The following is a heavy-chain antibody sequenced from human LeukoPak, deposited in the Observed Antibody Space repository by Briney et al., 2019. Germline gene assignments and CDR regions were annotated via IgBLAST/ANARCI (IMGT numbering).Heavy chain of an antibody. CDR3: ARHLTASNFPFDY. CDR1: GGSISSYY. Sequence: PSETLSLTCTVSGGSISSYYCSWIRQPPGKGLEWIGYIYYSGSANCKPSLKSRVTISVDTSKNQFSLKLTSVTAADTAVYYCARHLTASNFPFDYWGQGTLVTVSS. V-gene: IGHV4-59*08. J-gene: IGHJ4*02. D-gene: IGHD2/OR15-2a*01. CDR2: IYYSGSA.